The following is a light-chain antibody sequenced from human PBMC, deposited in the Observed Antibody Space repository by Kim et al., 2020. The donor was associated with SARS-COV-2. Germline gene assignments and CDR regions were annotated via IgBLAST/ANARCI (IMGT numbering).Light chain of an antibody. CDR2: GVS. CDR1: HRVSSNY. V-gene: IGKV3-20*01. CDR3: QQYGSSPVT. Sequence: SPGGRATLSCRASHRVSSNYLAWYQQKPGQAPRLLIYGVSSRATGIPDRFSGSGSGTDFTLTIRTLEPEDFAVYYCQQYGSSPVTFGGGTKVDIK. J-gene: IGKJ4*01.